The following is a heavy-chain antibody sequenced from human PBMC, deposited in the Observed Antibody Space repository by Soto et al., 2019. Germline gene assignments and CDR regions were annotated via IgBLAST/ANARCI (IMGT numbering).Heavy chain of an antibody. CDR3: AREGSSSWSWFDP. J-gene: IGHJ5*02. Sequence: SETLSLTCTVSGGSISSGGYYWSWIRQHPGKGLEWIGYIYYSGSTNYNPSLKSRVTISVDTSKNQFSLKLSSVTAADTAVYYCAREGSSSWSWFDPWGQGTLVTVSS. V-gene: IGHV4-61*08. CDR2: IYYSGST. CDR1: GGSISSGGYY. D-gene: IGHD6-13*01.